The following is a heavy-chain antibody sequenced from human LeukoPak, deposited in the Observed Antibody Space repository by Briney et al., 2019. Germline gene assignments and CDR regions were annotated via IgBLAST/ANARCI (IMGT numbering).Heavy chain of an antibody. CDR2: IYYSGST. D-gene: IGHD3-9*01. CDR1: GGSISSSSYY. CDR3: ARHRYDILTGLPYFDY. J-gene: IGHJ4*02. V-gene: IGHV4-39*01. Sequence: PSETLSLTCTVSGGSISSSSYYWGWIRQPPGKGLEWIGSIYYSGSTYYNPSLESRVTISVDTSKNQFSLKLSSVTAADTAVYYCARHRYDILTGLPYFDYWGQGTLVTVSS.